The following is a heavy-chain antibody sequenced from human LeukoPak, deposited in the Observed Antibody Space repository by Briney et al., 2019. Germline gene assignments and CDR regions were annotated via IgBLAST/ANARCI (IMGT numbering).Heavy chain of an antibody. V-gene: IGHV1-8*01. CDR3: ARGMTGLYYYYGMDV. CDR1: GYTFTSYD. CDR2: MNPNGGNT. Sequence: ASVKVSCKASGYTFTSYDINWVRQATGQGLEWMGWMNPNGGNTGYAQKFQGRVTMTRNTSISTAYMELSSLRSEDTAVYYCARGMTGLYYYYGMDVWGQGTTVTVSS. J-gene: IGHJ6*02.